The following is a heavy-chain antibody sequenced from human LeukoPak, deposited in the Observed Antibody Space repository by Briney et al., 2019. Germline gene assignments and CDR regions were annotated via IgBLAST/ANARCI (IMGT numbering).Heavy chain of an antibody. D-gene: IGHD2-15*01. V-gene: IGHV1-69*13. CDR3: ARGTRTLEAAPFDY. J-gene: IGHJ4*02. CDR2: IIPISGSA. Sequence: SVKVSCKASGGIFSHYLINWVRQAPGQGLEWIGGIIPISGSAYSAQKFRGRLTITADESTTTAYMELSSLTSEDTAVFYCARGTRTLEAAPFDYWGQGTLVTVSS. CDR1: GGIFSHYL.